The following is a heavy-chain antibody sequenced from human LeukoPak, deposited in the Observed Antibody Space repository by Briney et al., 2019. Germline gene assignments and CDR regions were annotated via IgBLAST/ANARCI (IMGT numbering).Heavy chain of an antibody. V-gene: IGHV4-59*12. CDR2: IYYSGST. CDR1: GGSISSYY. CDR3: ARKRVIVATLRAQRSPFFDI. J-gene: IGHJ3*02. Sequence: PSETLSLTCTVSGGSISSYYWSWIRQPPGKGLEWIGYIYYSGSTNYNPSLKSRVTISVDTSKNQFSLKLSSVTAADTAVYYCARKRVIVATLRAQRSPFFDIWGQGTMVTVSS. D-gene: IGHD5-12*01.